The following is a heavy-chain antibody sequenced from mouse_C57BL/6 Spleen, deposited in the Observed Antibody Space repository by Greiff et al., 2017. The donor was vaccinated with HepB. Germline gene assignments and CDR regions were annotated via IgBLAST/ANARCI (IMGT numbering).Heavy chain of an antibody. Sequence: VQLQQSGPGLVKPSQSLSLTCSVTGYSITSGYYWNWIRQFPGNKLEWMGYISYDGSNNYNPSLKNRISITRDTSKNQFFLKLNSVTTEDTATYYCARALRDGFAYWGQGTLVTVSA. CDR1: GYSITSGYY. V-gene: IGHV3-6*01. CDR2: ISYDGSN. CDR3: ARALRDGFAY. J-gene: IGHJ3*01.